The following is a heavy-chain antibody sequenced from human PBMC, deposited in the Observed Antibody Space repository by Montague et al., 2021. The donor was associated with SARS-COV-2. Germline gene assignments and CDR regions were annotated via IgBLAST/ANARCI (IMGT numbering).Heavy chain of an antibody. V-gene: IGHV4-59*08. J-gene: IGHJ5*02. CDR3: ARQSEGYGPENYPSVWFDP. CDR2: IYYSGNT. Sequence: SETLSLTCSVSGGSIRPFYWNWIRQTPEKGQEWIGYIYYSGNTNYNPSLNSRATISVDTSKNQFSLEVTSVTAADTAVYYCARQSEGYGPENYPSVWFDPWGQGILVTVSS. D-gene: IGHD4-17*01. CDR1: GGSIRPFY.